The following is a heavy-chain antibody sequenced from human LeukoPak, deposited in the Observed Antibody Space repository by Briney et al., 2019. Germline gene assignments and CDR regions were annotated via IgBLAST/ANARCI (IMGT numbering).Heavy chain of an antibody. V-gene: IGHV4-34*01. Sequence: ASETLSLTCTVSGGSISSYYWSWIRQPPGKGLEWIGEINHSGSTNYNPSLKSRVTISIDTSKNQFSLKLSSVTAADTAVYYCARHTWGGHDYYYYYYMDVWGKGTTVTISS. CDR3: ARHTWGGHDYYYYYYMDV. D-gene: IGHD2-21*01. CDR1: GGSISSYY. CDR2: INHSGST. J-gene: IGHJ6*03.